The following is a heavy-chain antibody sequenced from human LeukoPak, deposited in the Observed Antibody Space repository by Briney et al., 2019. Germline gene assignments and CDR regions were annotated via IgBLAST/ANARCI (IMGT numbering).Heavy chain of an antibody. V-gene: IGHV3-23*01. J-gene: IGHJ4*02. CDR3: AKDVKSDGVWDIDH. CDR1: GFTFRDYT. D-gene: IGHD4-17*01. CDR2: IYGSGGGQT. Sequence: GGSLRLSCAASGFTFRDYTMNWVRQAPGKGLEWVSGIYGSGGGQTFYADSVRGRFIISRDDSRNLAFLHMDRLRVEDTGLYYCAKDVKSDGVWDIDHWGQGTVVTVSS.